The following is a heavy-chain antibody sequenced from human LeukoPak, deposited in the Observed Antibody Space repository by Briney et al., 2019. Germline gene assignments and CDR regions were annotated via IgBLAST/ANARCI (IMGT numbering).Heavy chain of an antibody. CDR1: GGSISSYY. D-gene: IGHD6-19*01. CDR3: ARHVIAVAGTRYYFDY. Sequence: PSETLSLTCTVSGGSISSYYWSWIRQPPGKGLEWIGYIYYSGSTNYNPSLKSRVTISVDTSKNQFSLKLSSVTAADTAVYYCARHVIAVAGTRYYFDYWGQGTLVTVSS. CDR2: IYYSGST. J-gene: IGHJ4*02. V-gene: IGHV4-59*08.